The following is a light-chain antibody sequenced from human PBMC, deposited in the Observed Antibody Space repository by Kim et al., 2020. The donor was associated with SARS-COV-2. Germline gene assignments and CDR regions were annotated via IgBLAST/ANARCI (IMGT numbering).Light chain of an antibody. CDR3: SSYAGSNIVV. CDR2: SNN. CDR1: SSNIGSNN. V-gene: IGLV1-44*01. J-gene: IGLJ2*01. Sequence: ELTQPPSASGTPGQRVTISCSGSSSNIGSNNVVWYQQLPGAAPNLLIYSNNQRPSGVPDRFSGSKSGNTASLTVSGLQAEDEADYYCSSYAGSNIVVFGGGTQLTVL.